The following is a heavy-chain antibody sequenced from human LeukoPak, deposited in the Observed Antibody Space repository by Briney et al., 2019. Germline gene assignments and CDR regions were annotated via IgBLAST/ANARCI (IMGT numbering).Heavy chain of an antibody. D-gene: IGHD3-10*01. J-gene: IGHJ3*02. Sequence: SQTLSLTCTVSGGSISGGDYYWSWIRQPPGKGLEWIGYIYYSGSTYYNPSLKSRVTLSVDTSKNQFSLKLSSVTAADTAEYYCATTMVRGVTFDAFDIWRQGTMATVSS. CDR2: IYYSGST. CDR1: GGSISGGDYY. V-gene: IGHV4-30-4*08. CDR3: ATTMVRGVTFDAFDI.